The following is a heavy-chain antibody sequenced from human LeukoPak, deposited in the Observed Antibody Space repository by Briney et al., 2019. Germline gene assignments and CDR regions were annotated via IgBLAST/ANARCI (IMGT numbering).Heavy chain of an antibody. CDR2: IWYDGSNK. V-gene: IGHV3-33*06. D-gene: IGHD5-24*01. CDR3: AKESHGYNCDY. J-gene: IGHJ4*02. CDR1: GFTFSSYG. Sequence: PGGSLRLSCAASGFTFSSYGMHWVRQAPGKGLEWVAVIWYDGSNKYYADSVKGRFTISRDNPKNTLYLQMNSLRAEDTAVYYCAKESHGYNCDYWGQGTLVTVSS.